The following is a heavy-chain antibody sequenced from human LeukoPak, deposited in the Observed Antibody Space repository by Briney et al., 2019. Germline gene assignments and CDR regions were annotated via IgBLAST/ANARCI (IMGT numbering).Heavy chain of an antibody. Sequence: ASVKVSCKTSGFTFIGYYLHWLRQTPGQELEWMGWLNPSSGGTNYAQNFQGRVTMTRDTSITTLYMTLSSLRFDDTAMYFCARAITSTYCGGDCHAFDYWGQGTLVTVSS. J-gene: IGHJ4*02. V-gene: IGHV1-2*02. D-gene: IGHD2-21*02. CDR3: ARAITSTYCGGDCHAFDY. CDR2: LNPSSGGT. CDR1: GFTFIGYY.